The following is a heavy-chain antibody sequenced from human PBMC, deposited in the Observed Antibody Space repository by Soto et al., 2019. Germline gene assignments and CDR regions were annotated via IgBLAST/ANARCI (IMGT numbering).Heavy chain of an antibody. Sequence: QVQLQQWGAGLLKPSETLSLTCAVYGGSFSGYYWSWIRQPPGKGLEWIGEINHSGSTNYNPSLKTRVTISVDTAKNHCSLEPSSVTAAHTAVYYCARAAPRYCSGGSCYSSSDYWGQGSLVTVSS. CDR1: GGSFSGYY. CDR3: ARAAPRYCSGGSCYSSSDY. D-gene: IGHD2-15*01. CDR2: INHSGST. V-gene: IGHV4-34*01. J-gene: IGHJ4*02.